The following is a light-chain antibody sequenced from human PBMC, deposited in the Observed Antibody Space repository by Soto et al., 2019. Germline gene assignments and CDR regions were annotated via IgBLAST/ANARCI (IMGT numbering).Light chain of an antibody. Sequence: AIRMTQSPSSFSASTGDRVTITCRASQGSSSYLAWYQQKPGKAPKLLIYPESTLQSGVPSRFSGSGSGTDFTLTISCLQSEDFATYCCQQYYRYPPEITCGPGTKVDIK. J-gene: IGKJ3*01. CDR2: PES. CDR3: QQYYRYPPEIT. V-gene: IGKV1-8*01. CDR1: QGSSSY.